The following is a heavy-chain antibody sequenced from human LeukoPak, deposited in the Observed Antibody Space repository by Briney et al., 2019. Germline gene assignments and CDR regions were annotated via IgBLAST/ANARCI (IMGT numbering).Heavy chain of an antibody. CDR3: ARGVTTVTTDYYYYGMDV. V-gene: IGHV1-69*04. Sequence: SVKVSCKASGGTFSSYATSWVRQAPGQGLEWMGRIIPILGIADYAQKFQGRVTITADKSTSTAYMELSSLRSEDTAVYYCARGVTTVTTDYYYYGMDVWGQGTTVTVSS. J-gene: IGHJ6*02. CDR2: IIPILGIA. D-gene: IGHD4-17*01. CDR1: GGTFSSYA.